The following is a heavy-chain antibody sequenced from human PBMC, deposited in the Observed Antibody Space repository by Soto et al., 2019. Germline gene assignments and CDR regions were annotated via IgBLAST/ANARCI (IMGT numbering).Heavy chain of an antibody. CDR3: AREFEYSFDN. CDR1: GGTVSSGSHY. J-gene: IGHJ4*02. Sequence: SLTGTVSGGTVSSGSHYWSWLRQPPGKGLEWIGYIYYSGSTNYNPPLKSRVTVSVDTSKNQFSLKLRSVTAADTAVYYCAREFEYSFDNCGQGTMGTVSA. D-gene: IGHD3-9*01. CDR2: IYYSGST. V-gene: IGHV4-61*01.